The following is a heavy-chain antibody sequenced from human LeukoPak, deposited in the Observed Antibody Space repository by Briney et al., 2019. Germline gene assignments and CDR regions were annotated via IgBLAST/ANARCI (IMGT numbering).Heavy chain of an antibody. D-gene: IGHD2/OR15-2a*01. Sequence: GTSLRLSCAASGFTFSTYSMHCVRQAPGEGLEWVAVISYDGSKKYYADSVRGRFTIPRDNSKNTLYLQMNSLRGDDTAVYFCVRDGPLEYCSRARCYFFDQWGQGALVTVSS. CDR2: ISYDGSKK. J-gene: IGHJ4*02. CDR1: GFTFSTYS. CDR3: VRDGPLEYCSRARCYFFDQ. V-gene: IGHV3-30*04.